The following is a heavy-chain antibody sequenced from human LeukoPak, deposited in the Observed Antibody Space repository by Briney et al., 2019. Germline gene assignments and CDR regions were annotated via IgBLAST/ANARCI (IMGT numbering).Heavy chain of an antibody. Sequence: GGSLRLSCAASGFTFSDYYMSWIRQAPGKGLEWVSYISSSSSYTNYADSVKGRFTISRDNAKNSLYLQMNSLRAEDTAVYYCAREAAAAHPDFWGQGTLVVVSA. CDR1: GFTFSDYY. V-gene: IGHV3-11*05. CDR3: AREAAAAHPDF. CDR2: ISSSSSYT. J-gene: IGHJ4*02. D-gene: IGHD6-13*01.